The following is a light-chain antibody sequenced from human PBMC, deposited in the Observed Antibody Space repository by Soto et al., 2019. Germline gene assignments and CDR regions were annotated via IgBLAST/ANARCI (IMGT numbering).Light chain of an antibody. Sequence: EIVMTQSPATLSVSPGERVTLSCRASQSVSSSYLAWYQQKPGQAPRLLIYGASSRATGIPDRFSGSGSGTDFTLTISRLEPEDFAVYYCQQYGSSPRTFGQGTKWIS. CDR2: GAS. CDR3: QQYGSSPRT. V-gene: IGKV3-20*01. J-gene: IGKJ1*01. CDR1: QSVSSSY.